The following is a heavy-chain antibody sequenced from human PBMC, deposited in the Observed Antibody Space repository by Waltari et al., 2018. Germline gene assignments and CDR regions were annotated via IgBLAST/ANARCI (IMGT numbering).Heavy chain of an antibody. D-gene: IGHD2-15*01. CDR2: IYYTGST. V-gene: IGHV4-39*01. Sequence: QLQLQESGPGLVKPSETLSLTCTVSGGSIGSRSYYWGWIRKPPGKGLEWIGSIYYTGSTYYNPSLKSRVTISVDTSKNQFSLRLSSVTAADTAVYYCARHGAIVVVGATYYFDYWGQGTLVTVSS. J-gene: IGHJ4*02. CDR1: GGSIGSRSYY. CDR3: ARHGAIVVVGATYYFDY.